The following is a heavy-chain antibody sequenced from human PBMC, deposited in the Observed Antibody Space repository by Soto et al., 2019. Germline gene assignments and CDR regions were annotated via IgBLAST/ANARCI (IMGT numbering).Heavy chain of an antibody. Sequence: KLPETLSLTCAVSGGSISSSNWWSWVRQPPGKGLEWIGEIYHSGSTNYNPSLKSRVTISVDKSKNQFSLKLSSVTAAVTAVYYCARGYGSGSYYAYFDYWGQGTLVTV. CDR1: GGSISSSNW. V-gene: IGHV4-4*03. D-gene: IGHD3-10*01. J-gene: IGHJ4*02. CDR3: ARGYGSGSYYAYFDY. CDR2: IYHSGST.